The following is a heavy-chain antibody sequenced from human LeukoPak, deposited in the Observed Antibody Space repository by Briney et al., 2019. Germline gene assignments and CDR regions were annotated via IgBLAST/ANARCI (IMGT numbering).Heavy chain of an antibody. CDR1: GGSISNNDYY. D-gene: IGHD3-10*01. J-gene: IGHJ4*02. CDR2: IYNSGST. CDR3: ARRPYYGSGNYDY. V-gene: IGHV4-39*01. Sequence: SETLSLTCTVSGGSISNNDYYWGWIRQPPGKGLEWIGTIYNSGSTYYNPSLKSRVTISVDTSKNQFSLKLSSVTAADTAVYYCARRPYYGSGNYDYWGQGTLVTVSS.